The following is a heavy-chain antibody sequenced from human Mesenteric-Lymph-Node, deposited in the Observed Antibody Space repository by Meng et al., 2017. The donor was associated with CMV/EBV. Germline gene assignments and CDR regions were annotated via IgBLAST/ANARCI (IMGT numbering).Heavy chain of an antibody. V-gene: IGHV3-7*01. J-gene: IGHJ4*02. CDR2: IKQDGSEK. Sequence: GGSLRLSCAASGFTFSNAWMSWVRQAPGKGLEWVANIKQDGSEKYYVDSVKGRFTISRDNAKNSLYLQMNSLRAEDTAVYYCARDLKWELLYWGQGTLVTVSS. CDR1: GFTFSNAW. D-gene: IGHD1-26*01. CDR3: ARDLKWELLY.